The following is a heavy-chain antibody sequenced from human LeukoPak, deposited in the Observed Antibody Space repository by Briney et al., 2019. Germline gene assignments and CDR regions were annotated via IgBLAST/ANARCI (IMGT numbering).Heavy chain of an antibody. D-gene: IGHD5-12*01. V-gene: IGHV1-69*13. J-gene: IGHJ3*02. CDR2: IIPIFGTA. Sequence: SVKVSFKASGGTLSSYAISWVRQAPGQGLEWMGGIIPIFGTANYAQKFQGRVTITADESTSTAYMELSSLRSEDTAVYYCAREGRGYSGYDSYAFDIWGQGTMVTVSS. CDR1: GGTLSSYA. CDR3: AREGRGYSGYDSYAFDI.